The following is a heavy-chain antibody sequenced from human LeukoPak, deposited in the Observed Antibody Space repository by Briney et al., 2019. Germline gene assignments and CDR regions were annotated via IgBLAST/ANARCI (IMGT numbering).Heavy chain of an antibody. Sequence: PSETLSLTCTVSGVSISTSNSYWGWIRQPPGKGLERIGSMYYTGNTYYNASLKSRVTISVDTSKNQFSLKLSSVTAADTAVYYCAREKEVRGAPNWFDPWGQGTLVTVSS. D-gene: IGHD3-10*01. CDR1: GVSISTSNSY. CDR3: AREKEVRGAPNWFDP. J-gene: IGHJ5*02. V-gene: IGHV4-39*07. CDR2: MYYTGNT.